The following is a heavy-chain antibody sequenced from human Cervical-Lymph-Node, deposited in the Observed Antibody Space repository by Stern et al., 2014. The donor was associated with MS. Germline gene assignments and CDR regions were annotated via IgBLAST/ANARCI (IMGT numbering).Heavy chain of an antibody. CDR1: GYTFTNYA. CDR3: ARDKGRRAGISTWYGQNWFDP. CDR2: ISTANGNT. J-gene: IGHJ5*02. Sequence: QVQLVQSGAEVKKPRASVKVSCKASGYTFTNYALHWVRQAPGQRLEWMGWISTANGNTKYSQEFQGRVIFTRDTSASTAFMDLTSLTSEDTAVYYCARDKGRRAGISTWYGQNWFDPWGQGTLVTVSS. D-gene: IGHD2-2*01. V-gene: IGHV1-3*04.